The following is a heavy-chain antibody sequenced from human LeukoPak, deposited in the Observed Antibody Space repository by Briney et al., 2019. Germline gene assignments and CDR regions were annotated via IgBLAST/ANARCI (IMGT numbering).Heavy chain of an antibody. D-gene: IGHD3-22*01. CDR2: ISDSGST. V-gene: IGHV4-59*01. J-gene: IGHJ4*02. CDR3: ARGYDSSAYYPFNY. CDR1: GGSISSYY. Sequence: SETLSLTCTVSGGSISSYYWSWIRQSPGRGLEWIGYISDSGSTNYNPSLKSRVTISVDTSKNQFSLMLSSVTAADTAVYYCARGYDSSAYYPFNYWGQGTPVTVSS.